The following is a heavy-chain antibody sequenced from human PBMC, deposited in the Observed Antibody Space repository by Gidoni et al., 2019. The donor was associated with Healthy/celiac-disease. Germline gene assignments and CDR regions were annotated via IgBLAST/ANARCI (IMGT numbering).Heavy chain of an antibody. J-gene: IGHJ4*01. Sequence: EVQLVESGGGMVKPGGSLGLSCAASVFTFSNAWMSWVRQAPGKGLEWVGRINSNTDGGTTDYAAPVNGIFIISRDDSKTTLYLPMTSLKTEDTDVYYCTTPQYYDFWRRYYDFWGQGTLVTVSS. CDR2: INSNTDGGTT. CDR1: VFTFSNAW. V-gene: IGHV3-15*01. CDR3: TTPQYYDFWRRYYDF. D-gene: IGHD3-3*01.